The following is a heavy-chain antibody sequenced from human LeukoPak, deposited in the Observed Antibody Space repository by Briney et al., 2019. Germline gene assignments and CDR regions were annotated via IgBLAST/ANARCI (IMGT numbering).Heavy chain of an antibody. CDR1: GGSFSGYY. V-gene: IGHV4-34*01. J-gene: IGHJ6*02. D-gene: IGHD3-10*01. Sequence: SETLSLTCAVYGGSFSGYYWSWIRQPPGKGLEWIGEINHSGSTNYNPSLKSRVTISVDTSKNQFSLKLSSVTAADTAVYYCARLPITMVRGEKRRTYYYGMDVWGQGTTVTVSS. CDR3: ARLPITMVRGEKRRTYYYGMDV. CDR2: INHSGST.